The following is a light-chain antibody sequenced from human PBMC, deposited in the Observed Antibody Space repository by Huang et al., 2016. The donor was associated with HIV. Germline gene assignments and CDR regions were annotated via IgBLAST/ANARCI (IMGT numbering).Light chain of an antibody. CDR1: HSLLHCDGKTY. Sequence: DIVMTQTPLSLSVTPGQPASISCKSSHSLLHCDGKTYLYWYMQKPGQPRQLLIFEVSNRFSGVPVRFSGSGSGTDFTLKISRVDAEAFGVYYCMQRIQLPYTFGQGTKLEIK. CDR2: EVS. J-gene: IGKJ2*01. CDR3: MQRIQLPYT. V-gene: IGKV2D-29*01.